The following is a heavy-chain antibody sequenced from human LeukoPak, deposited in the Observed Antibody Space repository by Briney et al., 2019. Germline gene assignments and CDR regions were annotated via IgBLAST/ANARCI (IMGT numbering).Heavy chain of an antibody. CDR2: YHNGNS. D-gene: IGHD6-25*01. V-gene: IGHV4-39*01. CDR1: GVSIRSDTYY. Sequence: PSETLSLTCIVSGVSIRSDTYYWGWIRLPPGKGLEWIGNYHNGNSYYNPSLKSRVTISEDTSGNQFSLRVTSVTAADTAVYYCARLWDSTGLYFYYYMDVWGEGTTVTVSS. CDR3: ARLWDSTGLYFYYYMDV. J-gene: IGHJ6*03.